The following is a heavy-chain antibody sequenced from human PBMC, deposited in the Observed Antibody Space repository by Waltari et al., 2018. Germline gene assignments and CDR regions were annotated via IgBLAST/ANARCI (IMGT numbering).Heavy chain of an antibody. CDR3: ARPLAPGGDY. CDR2: INPNSGGT. J-gene: IGHJ4*02. Sequence: QVQLVQSGAEVKKPGASVKVSCKASGYTFTGNYSHWVRQAPGQGLEWMGWINPNSGGTKYAQKFQGRVTITRDTSISTAYMELSRLTSDDTAVYYCARPLAPGGDYWGQGTLVTVSS. D-gene: IGHD3-3*02. V-gene: IGHV1-2*02. CDR1: GYTFTGNY.